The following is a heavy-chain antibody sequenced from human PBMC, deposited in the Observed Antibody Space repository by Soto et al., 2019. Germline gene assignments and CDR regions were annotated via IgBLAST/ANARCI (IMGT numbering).Heavy chain of an antibody. Sequence: ASVKVSCKASGYTFTSYYMHWVRQAPGQGLEWMGMINPSGGGTTYAQKFQGRVTVTADKSTSTAYMELSSLRSEDTAVYYCAREHSGYEHDAFDIWGQGTMVTVSS. D-gene: IGHD5-12*01. CDR3: AREHSGYEHDAFDI. J-gene: IGHJ3*02. CDR1: GYTFTSYY. CDR2: INPSGGGT. V-gene: IGHV1-46*01.